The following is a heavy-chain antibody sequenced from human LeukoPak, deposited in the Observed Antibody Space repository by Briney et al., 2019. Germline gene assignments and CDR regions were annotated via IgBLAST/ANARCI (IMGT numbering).Heavy chain of an antibody. CDR1: GGTFSSYA. D-gene: IGHD3-22*01. V-gene: IGHV1-69*06. J-gene: IGHJ4*02. CDR3: ARDRRRGDSSAARGKSTGAFDY. Sequence: GASVKVSCKASGGTFSSYAISWVRQAPGQGLEWMGGIIPIFGTANYAQKFQGRVTITADKSTSTAYMELSSLRSEDTAVYYCARDRRRGDSSAARGKSTGAFDYWGQGTLVTVSS. CDR2: IIPIFGTA.